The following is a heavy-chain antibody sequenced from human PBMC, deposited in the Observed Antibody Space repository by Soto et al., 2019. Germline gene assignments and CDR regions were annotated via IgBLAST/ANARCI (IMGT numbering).Heavy chain of an antibody. Sequence: QVQLVQSGAEVKKPGSSVKVSCKASGGTFSSYTISWVRQAPGQGLEWMGRIIPILGIANYAQKFQGRVTITAAKSTRTAYMELSSLRSEDTAVYYCARDRWAEGPWGQGTLVTVSS. J-gene: IGHJ5*02. CDR3: ARDRWAEGP. V-gene: IGHV1-69*08. CDR2: IIPILGIA. CDR1: GGTFSSYT. D-gene: IGHD1-26*01.